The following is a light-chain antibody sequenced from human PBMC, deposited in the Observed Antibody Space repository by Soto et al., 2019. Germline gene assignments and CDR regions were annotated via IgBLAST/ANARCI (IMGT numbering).Light chain of an antibody. CDR2: LNSDGSH. Sequence: QPVLTQSPSASASLGASVKLTCTLSSGHSSYAIAWHQQQPEKGPRYLMKLNSDGSHSKGDGIPERFSGSSSGAERYLTISSLQSVDEADYYCQTWGTGPWVFGGGTKLTVL. J-gene: IGLJ3*02. CDR3: QTWGTGPWV. CDR1: SGHSSYA. V-gene: IGLV4-69*01.